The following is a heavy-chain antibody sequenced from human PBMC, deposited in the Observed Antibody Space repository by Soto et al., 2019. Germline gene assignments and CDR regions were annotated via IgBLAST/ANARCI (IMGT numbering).Heavy chain of an antibody. J-gene: IGHJ4*02. CDR3: ALEMELGTYFYVSPL. Sequence: GGSLRLSCAASGFTFSSYSMNLVRQAPGKGLEWGSFISSSSSYIYYADSVKGRFTISRDNAKNSLYLHMNSLRAEDTAVYYCALEMELGTYFYVSPLWGQGSLVTVSS. D-gene: IGHD3-22*01. CDR1: GFTFSSYS. V-gene: IGHV3-21*01. CDR2: ISSSSSYI.